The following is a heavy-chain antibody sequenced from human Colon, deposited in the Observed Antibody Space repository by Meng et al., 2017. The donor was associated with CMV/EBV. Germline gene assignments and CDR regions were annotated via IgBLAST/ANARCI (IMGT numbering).Heavy chain of an antibody. CDR3: ARDTSGAGMDH. Sequence: GESLKISCGVSGLTLTNSYMTWVRQPAGKGLEWVAIIYSGGSTSYGGSVKGRFTISRDISRNMVYLQMNSLRSDDTAVYYCARDTSGAGMDHWGQGTVVTAS. CDR1: GLTLTNSY. D-gene: IGHD1-26*01. J-gene: IGHJ4*02. CDR2: IYSGGST. V-gene: IGHV3-66*02.